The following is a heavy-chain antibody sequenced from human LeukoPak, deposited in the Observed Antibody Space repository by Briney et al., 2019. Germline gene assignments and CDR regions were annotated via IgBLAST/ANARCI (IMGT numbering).Heavy chain of an antibody. CDR2: INPSGGST. CDR1: GFTFSSYG. V-gene: IGHV1-46*01. CDR3: ARAGAGTTFYFFPYAFDI. J-gene: IGHJ3*02. Sequence: GRSLRLSCAASGFTFSSYGMHWVRQAPGQGLEWMGIINPSGGSTSYAQKFQGRVTMTRDTSTSTVYMELSSLRSEDTAVYYCARAGAGTTFYFFPYAFDIWGQGTMVTVSS. D-gene: IGHD1-7*01.